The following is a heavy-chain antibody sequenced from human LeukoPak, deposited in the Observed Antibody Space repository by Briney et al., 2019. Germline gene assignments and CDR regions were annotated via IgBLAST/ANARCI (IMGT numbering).Heavy chain of an antibody. CDR2: INHSGST. J-gene: IGHJ3*02. V-gene: IGHV4-34*01. D-gene: IGHD3-10*01. CDR3: AKSNGYGLVDI. CDR1: GGSFSGYY. Sequence: SETLSLTCAVYGGSFSGYYWSWIRQPPGKGLEWIGEINHSGSTNYNPSLKSRVTISVDESKNQFSLKLSSVTAADTAVYYCAKSNGYGLVDIWGQGTMVTVSS.